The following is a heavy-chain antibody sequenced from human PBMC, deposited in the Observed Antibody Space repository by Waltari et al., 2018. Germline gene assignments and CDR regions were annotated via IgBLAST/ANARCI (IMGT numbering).Heavy chain of an antibody. V-gene: IGHV4-59*01. CDR2: IYYSGST. CDR3: ARRAGYSSTYNWFDP. J-gene: IGHJ5*02. D-gene: IGHD6-13*01. Sequence: QVQLQESGPGLVKPSETLSLTCTVSGGSISSYYWSWIRQPPGKGLEWIGYIYYSGSTNYNPSLKSRVTISVDTYKNQFSLKLSSVTAADTAVYYCARRAGYSSTYNWFDPWGQGTLVTVSS. CDR1: GGSISSYY.